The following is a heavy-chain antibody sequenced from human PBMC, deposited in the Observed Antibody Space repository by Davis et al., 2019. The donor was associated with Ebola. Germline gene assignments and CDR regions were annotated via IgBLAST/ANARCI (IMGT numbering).Heavy chain of an antibody. D-gene: IGHD3-3*01. J-gene: IGHJ6*02. CDR2: ISAYNGNT. CDR1: GGTFSSYA. CDR3: ARDLDYDFWSGYYTYYYYGMDV. Sequence: AASVKVSCKASGGTFSSYAISWVRQAPGQGLEWMGWISAYNGNTNYAQKLQGRVTMTTDTSTSTAYMELRSLRSDDTAVYYCARDLDYDFWSGYYTYYYYGMDVWGQGTTVTVSS. V-gene: IGHV1-18*01.